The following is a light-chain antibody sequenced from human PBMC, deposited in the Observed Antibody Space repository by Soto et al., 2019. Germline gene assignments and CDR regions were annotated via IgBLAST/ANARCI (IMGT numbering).Light chain of an antibody. CDR3: QQRTIWPPGFT. J-gene: IGKJ3*01. V-gene: IGKV3-11*01. Sequence: EIVLTQSPATLSLSLGERVTLSCRASQSVNTYLAWYQQKPGQAPRLLIYDASKRATGTPARFSGSGSGTDFTLTISSLEPEDLAVYYCQQRTIWPPGFTFGPGTQVDIK. CDR1: QSVNTY. CDR2: DAS.